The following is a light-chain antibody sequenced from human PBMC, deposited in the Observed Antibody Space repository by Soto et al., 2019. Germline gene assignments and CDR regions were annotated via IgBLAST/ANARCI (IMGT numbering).Light chain of an antibody. CDR1: QTLNSY. Sequence: DIQMTQSPSSLSASVGDRVTITCRASQTLNSYLNWYQQKSPKAPKLLIYAASRLQSGVTSRFNGSRTTTDVTLTIASLQPEDFATYFCQQSVSTPPTFGQGTKLDMK. V-gene: IGKV1-39*01. CDR2: AAS. J-gene: IGKJ2*01. CDR3: QQSVSTPPT.